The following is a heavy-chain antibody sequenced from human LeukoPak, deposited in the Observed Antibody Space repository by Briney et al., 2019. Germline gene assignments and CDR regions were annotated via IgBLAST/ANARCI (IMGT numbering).Heavy chain of an antibody. D-gene: IGHD3-9*01. CDR3: ARGIRYFGWFDP. V-gene: IGHV1-8*01. CDR2: MNPNSGNT. Sequence: ASMKVSCKASGYTFTSYDINWVRQATGQGLEWMGWMNPNSGNTGYAQKFQGRVTMTRNTSISTAYMELSSLRSEDTAVYYCARGIRYFGWFDPWGQGTLVTVSS. J-gene: IGHJ5*02. CDR1: GYTFTSYD.